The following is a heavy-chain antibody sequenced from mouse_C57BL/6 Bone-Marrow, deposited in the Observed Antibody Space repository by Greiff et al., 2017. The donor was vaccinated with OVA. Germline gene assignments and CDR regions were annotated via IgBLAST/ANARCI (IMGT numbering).Heavy chain of an antibody. V-gene: IGHV1-64*01. D-gene: IGHD1-1*01. CDR2: IHPNSGST. J-gene: IGHJ4*01. Sequence: VQLQQPGAELVKPGASVKLSCKASGYTFTSYWMHWVQQRPGQGLEWIGMIHPNSGSTNYNEKFKSKATLTVDKSSSTAYMQLSSLTSEDSAVYSCERRGDYCGSRGYAMDYWGQGTSVTVSA. CDR3: ERRGDYCGSRGYAMDY. CDR1: GYTFTSYW.